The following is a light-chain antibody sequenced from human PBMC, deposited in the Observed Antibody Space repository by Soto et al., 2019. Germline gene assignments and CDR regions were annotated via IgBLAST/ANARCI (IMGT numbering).Light chain of an antibody. CDR2: LNSDGSH. V-gene: IGLV4-69*01. CDR3: QTWGTGIQV. J-gene: IGLJ2*01. CDR1: SGHISYA. Sequence: QLVLTQSPSASASLGASVTLTCTLSSGHISYAIAWHQQQPEKGPRYLMKLNSDGSHRQGDGIPDRFSGSSAGAERYLPISSLQSEDEADYYCQTWGTGIQVFGGGTKLTVL.